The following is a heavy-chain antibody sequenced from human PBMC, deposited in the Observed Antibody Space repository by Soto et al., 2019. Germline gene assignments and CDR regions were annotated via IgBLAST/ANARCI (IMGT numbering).Heavy chain of an antibody. J-gene: IGHJ4*02. Sequence: PGESLKISCKGSGYSFTSYWIGWVRQMPGKGLEWMGIIYPGGSDTRYSPSFQGQVTISADKSISTAYLQWSSLKASDTAMYYCARLKRDGHNYSPLYYWGQGTLVTVSS. CDR3: ARLKRDGHNYSPLYY. V-gene: IGHV5-51*01. D-gene: IGHD5-12*01. CDR1: GYSFTSYW. CDR2: IYPGGSDT.